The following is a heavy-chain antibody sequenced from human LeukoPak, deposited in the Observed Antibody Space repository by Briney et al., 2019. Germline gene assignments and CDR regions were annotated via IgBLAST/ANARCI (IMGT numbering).Heavy chain of an antibody. CDR1: GFTFSSYA. J-gene: IGHJ6*03. CDR2: ISGSGGST. D-gene: IGHD3-9*01. CDR3: AKWPLRYFDWPPPYYYYYMDV. V-gene: IGHV3-23*01. Sequence: PGGSLRLSCAASGFTFSSYAMSWVRQAPGKGLEWVSAISGSGGSTYYADSVKGRFTISRDNSKNTLYLQMNSLRAEDTAVYYCAKWPLRYFDWPPPYYYYYMDVWGKGTTVTVSS.